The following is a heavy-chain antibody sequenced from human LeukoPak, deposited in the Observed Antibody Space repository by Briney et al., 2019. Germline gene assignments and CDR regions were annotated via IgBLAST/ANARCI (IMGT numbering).Heavy chain of an antibody. J-gene: IGHJ3*02. CDR2: ISYDGSNK. D-gene: IGHD3-10*01. CDR3: AKDWLGFSGAFDI. CDR1: GFTFSSYG. V-gene: IGHV3-30*18. Sequence: PGGSLRLSCAASGFTFSSYGMHWVRQAPGKGLEWAAVISYDGSNKYYADSVKGRCTISRDNSKNTLYLQNSLRAEDTAVYYCAKDWLGFSGAFDIWGQGTMVTVSS.